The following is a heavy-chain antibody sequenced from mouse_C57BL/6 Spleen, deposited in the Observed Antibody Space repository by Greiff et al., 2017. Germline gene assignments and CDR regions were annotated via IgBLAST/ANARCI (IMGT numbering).Heavy chain of an antibody. V-gene: IGHV14-4*01. Sequence: VQLQQSGAELVRPGASVKLSCTASGFNIKDDYMHWVKQRPEQGLEWIGWIDPENGDTEYASKFQGKATITADTSSNTAYLQLSSLTSEDTAVYYCTLPYYGSSGPGYFDVWGTGTTVTVSS. D-gene: IGHD1-1*01. CDR3: TLPYYGSSGPGYFDV. CDR1: GFNIKDDY. J-gene: IGHJ1*03. CDR2: IDPENGDT.